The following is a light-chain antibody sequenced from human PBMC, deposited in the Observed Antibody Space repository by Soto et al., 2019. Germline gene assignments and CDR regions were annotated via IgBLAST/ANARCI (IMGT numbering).Light chain of an antibody. Sequence: VLTQPASVSGSPGQSITIFCTGTSSDVGGYNYVSWYQQHPGSAPKLMIYDVSSRPSGVSNRFSGSKSGNTASLTISGLQAEDEADYYCSSYTSSFKLAVFGSGTKVTVL. V-gene: IGLV2-14*03. J-gene: IGLJ1*01. CDR1: SSDVGGYNY. CDR3: SSYTSSFKLAV. CDR2: DVS.